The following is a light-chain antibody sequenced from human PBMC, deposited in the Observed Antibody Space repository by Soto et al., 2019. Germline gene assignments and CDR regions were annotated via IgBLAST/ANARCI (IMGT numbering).Light chain of an antibody. CDR3: ASWDDSLSAVV. J-gene: IGLJ3*02. CDR2: GNT. V-gene: IGLV1-47*02. CDR1: SSNIGSNY. Sequence: QSVLTQPPSASGTPRQRVTISCSGSSSNIGSNYVFWYQHLPGAAPILLIYGNTKRPSGLPDRFSGSKSGTSASLAISGLRSEDEADYYCASWDDSLSAVVFGGGTKLTVL.